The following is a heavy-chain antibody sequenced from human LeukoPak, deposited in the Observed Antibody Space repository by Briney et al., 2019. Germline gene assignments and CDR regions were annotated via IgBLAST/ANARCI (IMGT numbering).Heavy chain of an antibody. Sequence: PETPCLTRTVSGVSIRGDCCSWVRQPPGKRLGWFGYIYYSGSTNSNPSLKSRVTMSVDTSKNQFSLKLSSLTAADTAVYYCARLGRITMTRGTSDYYHSMDVWGQGTTVTVSS. J-gene: IGHJ6*02. CDR2: IYYSGST. CDR1: GVSIRGDC. D-gene: IGHD3-10*01. V-gene: IGHV4-59*08. CDR3: ARLGRITMTRGTSDYYHSMDV.